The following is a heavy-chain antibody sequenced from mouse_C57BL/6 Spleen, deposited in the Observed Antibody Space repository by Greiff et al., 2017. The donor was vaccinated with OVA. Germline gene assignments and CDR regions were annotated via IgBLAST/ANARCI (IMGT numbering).Heavy chain of an antibody. J-gene: IGHJ3*01. Sequence: DVKLVESGGGLVKPGGSLKLSCAASGFTFSSYAMSWVRQTPEKRLEWVATISDGGSYTYYPDNVKGRFPISRDNAKNNLYMQMSQLKSEDTAMYYGASDSTTVVATRAWFAYWGQGTLVTVSA. CDR1: GFTFSSYA. CDR2: ISDGGSYT. D-gene: IGHD1-1*01. V-gene: IGHV5-4*03. CDR3: ASDSTTVVATRAWFAY.